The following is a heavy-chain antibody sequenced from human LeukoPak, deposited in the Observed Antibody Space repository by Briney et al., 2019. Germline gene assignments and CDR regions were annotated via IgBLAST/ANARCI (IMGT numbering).Heavy chain of an antibody. V-gene: IGHV3-53*01. CDR3: ASSGRWLQSPFDY. CDR2: IYSGGST. Sequence: GGSLRLSCAASGFTVSSNYMCWVRQAPGKGLEWVSVIYSGGSTYYADSVKGRFTISRDNSKNTLYLQMNSLRAEDTAVYYCASSGRWLQSPFDYWGQGTLVTVSS. J-gene: IGHJ4*02. CDR1: GFTVSSNY. D-gene: IGHD5-24*01.